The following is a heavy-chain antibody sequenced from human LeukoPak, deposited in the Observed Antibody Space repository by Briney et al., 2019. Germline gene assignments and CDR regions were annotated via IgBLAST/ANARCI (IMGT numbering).Heavy chain of an antibody. CDR2: TYYRSKWYN. V-gene: IGHV6-1*01. CDR1: GDSVSSHNTA. J-gene: IGHJ5*02. CDR3: ARDSDYYASGTYYRVGFDP. D-gene: IGHD3-10*01. Sequence: SQTLSLTCAISGDSVSSHNTAWNWIRQSPSRGLEWLGRTYYRSKWYNDYAVSVKSRLTIKPDTSKNQFSLQLNSVTPEDTAVYYCARDSDYYASGTYYRVGFDPWGQGTLVTVFS.